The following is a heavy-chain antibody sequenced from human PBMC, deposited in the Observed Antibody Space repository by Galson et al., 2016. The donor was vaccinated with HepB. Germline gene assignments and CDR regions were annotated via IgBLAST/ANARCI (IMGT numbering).Heavy chain of an antibody. V-gene: IGHV1-46*01. CDR1: GYSFTTYY. CDR3: ARAYKYSSGWSRPMPLDN. D-gene: IGHD6-19*01. J-gene: IGHJ4*02. Sequence: SVKVSCKASGYSFTTYYMCWVRQAPGQGLEWMGKINPSGGSTTYAQNFQGRVTMTRDTSTSTVFMELSSPRSEDTAIYYCARAYKYSSGWSRPMPLDNWGQGTLVTVSS. CDR2: INPSGGST.